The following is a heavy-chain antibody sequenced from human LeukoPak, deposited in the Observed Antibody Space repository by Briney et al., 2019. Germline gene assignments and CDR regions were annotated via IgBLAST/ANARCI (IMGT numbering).Heavy chain of an antibody. V-gene: IGHV1-46*01. D-gene: IGHD3-22*01. CDR2: INPSGGST. CDR3: ARDRLYYYDSSGYRD. Sequence: VASVKVSCKASGYTFTSYYMHWVRQAPGQGLEWMGIINPSGGSTSYAQKFQGRVTMTRDMSTSTVYMELSSLRSEDTAVYYCARDRLYYYDSSGYRDWGQGTLVTVSS. CDR1: GYTFTSYY. J-gene: IGHJ4*02.